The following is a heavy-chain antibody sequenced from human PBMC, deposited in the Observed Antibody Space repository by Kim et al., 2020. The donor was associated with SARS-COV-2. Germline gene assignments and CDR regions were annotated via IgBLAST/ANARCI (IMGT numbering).Heavy chain of an antibody. J-gene: IGHJ4*02. Sequence: SETLSLTCTVSGGSISSGGYYWSWIRQHPVKGLEWIGYIYYSGSTYYNPSLKSRVTISVDTSKNQFSLKLSSVTAADTAVYYCARGGGESYDYWGQGTLVTVSS. D-gene: IGHD3-10*01. CDR1: GGSISSGGYY. CDR2: IYYSGST. CDR3: ARGGGESYDY. V-gene: IGHV4-31*03.